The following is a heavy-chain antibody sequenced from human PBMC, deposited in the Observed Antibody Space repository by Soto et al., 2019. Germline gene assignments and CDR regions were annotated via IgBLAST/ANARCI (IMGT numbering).Heavy chain of an antibody. V-gene: IGHV1-3*01. J-gene: IGHJ5*02. CDR2: INAGNGNT. CDR1: GYTFTSYA. Sequence: ASVKVSCKASGYTFTSYAMHWLRQAPGQRLEWMGWINAGNGNTKYSQKFQGRVTITRDTSASTAYMELSSLRSEDTAVYYCARVPSYYYDSSGYYWFDPWGQGTLVTVSS. CDR3: ARVPSYYYDSSGYYWFDP. D-gene: IGHD3-22*01.